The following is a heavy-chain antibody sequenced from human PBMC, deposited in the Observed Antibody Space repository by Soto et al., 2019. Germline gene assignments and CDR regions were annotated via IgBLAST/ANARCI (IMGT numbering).Heavy chain of an antibody. CDR1: GFTFSSYG. V-gene: IGHV3-33*01. Sequence: PGGSLRLSCAASGFTFSSYGMHWVRQAPGKGLEWVAVIWYDGSNKYYADSVKGRFTISRDNSKNTLYLQMNSLRAEDTAVYYCARDSSIVVVAADPYYYGMDVWGQGTTVTVSS. CDR2: IWYDGSNK. D-gene: IGHD2-15*01. CDR3: ARDSSIVVVAADPYYYGMDV. J-gene: IGHJ6*02.